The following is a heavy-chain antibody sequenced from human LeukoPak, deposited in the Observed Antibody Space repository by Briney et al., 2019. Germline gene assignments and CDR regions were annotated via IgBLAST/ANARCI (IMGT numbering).Heavy chain of an antibody. CDR1: GGTFSSYA. CDR3: ASEPDSSLDWFDP. CDR2: IIPIFGTA. V-gene: IGHV1-69*06. Sequence: SVKVSCKASGGTFSSYAISWVRQAPGQGLEWMGGIIPIFGTANYAQKFQGRVTITADKSTSTAYMELSSLGSEDTAVYYCASEPDSSLDWFDPWGQGTLVTVSS. D-gene: IGHD6-13*01. J-gene: IGHJ5*02.